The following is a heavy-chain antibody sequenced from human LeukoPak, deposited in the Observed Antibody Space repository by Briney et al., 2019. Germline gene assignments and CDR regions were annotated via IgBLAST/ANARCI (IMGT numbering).Heavy chain of an antibody. Sequence: GASVKVSCKASGYTFTSYGISWVRQAPGQGLEWMGWISAYNGNTNYAQKLQGRVTMTTDTSTSTAYMELRSLRSDDTAVYYCARARGLEGSGSYDYWGQGTLVTVSS. J-gene: IGHJ4*02. CDR3: ARARGLEGSGSYDY. CDR2: ISAYNGNT. CDR1: GYTFTSYG. D-gene: IGHD3-10*01. V-gene: IGHV1-18*01.